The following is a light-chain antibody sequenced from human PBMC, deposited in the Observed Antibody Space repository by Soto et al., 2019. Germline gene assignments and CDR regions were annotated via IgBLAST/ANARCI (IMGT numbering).Light chain of an antibody. CDR1: TSDVGGYIS. J-gene: IGLJ1*01. CDR3: SSYTGSSTLDV. V-gene: IGLV2-14*01. CDR2: EVS. Sequence: QSALTQPASVSGSRGRSVTISCTGTTSDVGGYISVSWYQQHPGKAPKLMIYEVSNRPSGVSNRFSGSKSGDTASLTISGLQAEDEADYYCSSYTGSSTLDVFGSGTNLTVL.